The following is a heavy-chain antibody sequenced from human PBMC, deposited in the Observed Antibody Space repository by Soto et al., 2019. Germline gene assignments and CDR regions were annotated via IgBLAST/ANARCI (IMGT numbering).Heavy chain of an antibody. Sequence: EVQLVESGGGLIQPGGSLRLSCAASGFTVSSNYMSWVRQAPGKGLEWVSVIYSGGSTYYADSVKGRFTISRDNSKNTLYLQMNSLRAEDTAVYYCARDLGGYSGYDDRPTGGDWGQGTLVTVSS. CDR3: ARDLGGYSGYDDRPTGGD. D-gene: IGHD5-12*01. CDR2: IYSGGST. V-gene: IGHV3-53*01. J-gene: IGHJ4*02. CDR1: GFTVSSNY.